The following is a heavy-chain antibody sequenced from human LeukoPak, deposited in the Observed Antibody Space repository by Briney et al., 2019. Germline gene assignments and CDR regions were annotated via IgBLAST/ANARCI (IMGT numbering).Heavy chain of an antibody. CDR2: INPNNGGT. D-gene: IGHD2-2*01. CDR3: ARANPLHCSSTGCLFDY. Sequence: ASVKVSCKASGYTFTDYYMHWVRQAPGQGLEWMGWINPNNGGTYSTQKFQGWVTMTRDTSISTAYMELSRLTSDDTAVYYCARANPLHCSSTGCLFDYWGQGSLITVSS. V-gene: IGHV1-2*04. CDR1: GYTFTDYY. J-gene: IGHJ4*02.